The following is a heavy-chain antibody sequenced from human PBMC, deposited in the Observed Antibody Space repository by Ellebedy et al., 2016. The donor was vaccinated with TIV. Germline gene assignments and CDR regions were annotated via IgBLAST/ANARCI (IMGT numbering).Heavy chain of an antibody. CDR1: GGTFSSYA. CDR2: IIPIFGTA. CDR3: ARGSGITGTTIVY. J-gene: IGHJ4*02. Sequence: SVKVSXXASGGTFSSYAISWVRQAPGQGLEWMGGIIPIFGTANYAQKFQGRVTITADESTSTAYMELSSLRSEDTAVYYCARGSGITGTTIVYWGQGTLVTVSS. D-gene: IGHD1-7*01. V-gene: IGHV1-69*13.